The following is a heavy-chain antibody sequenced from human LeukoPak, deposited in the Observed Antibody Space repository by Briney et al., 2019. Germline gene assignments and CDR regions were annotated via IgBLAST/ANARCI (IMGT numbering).Heavy chain of an antibody. CDR1: GGSIRTDGSY. CDR2: IYIDGIT. CDR3: ARLFTRAWEYRYGMDV. V-gene: IGHV4-39*02. Sequence: SETLSLTCTVSGGSIRTDGSYWAWIRQPPGKGLEWIGSIYIDGITHYNSSLQSRVTLSIDTSKNHFSLRLTSVTAADTAVFYCARLFTRAWEYRYGMDVWGQGTAVTVSS. J-gene: IGHJ6*02. D-gene: IGHD1-26*01.